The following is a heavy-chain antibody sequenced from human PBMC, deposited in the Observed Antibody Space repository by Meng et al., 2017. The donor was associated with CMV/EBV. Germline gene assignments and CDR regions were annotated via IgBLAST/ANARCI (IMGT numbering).Heavy chain of an antibody. CDR2: ISSRGSSI. J-gene: IGHJ4*02. CDR1: GFIFSDYY. CDR3: AKGLWLYSGIATGGY. V-gene: IGHV3-11*01. D-gene: IGHD1-26*01. Sequence: GESLKISCAASGFIFSDYYMSWIRQAPGKGLEWVSYISSRGSSIYYANSVKGRFTISRDNAKNTLYLQMNSLRAEDTAVYYCAKGLWLYSGIATGGYWGQGTLVTVSS.